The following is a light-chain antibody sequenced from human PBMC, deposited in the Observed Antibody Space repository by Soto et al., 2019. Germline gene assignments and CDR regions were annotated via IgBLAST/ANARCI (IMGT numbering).Light chain of an antibody. CDR1: QSISSY. CDR3: QQSYSTPRT. Sequence: DIHITQSPSSLSASVGDRVTITCRASQSISSYLNWYQQKPGKAPKLLIYAASSLQSGVPSRFSGSGSGTDFTLTISSLQPEDFATYYCQQSYSTPRTFGQGTK. CDR2: AAS. V-gene: IGKV1-39*01. J-gene: IGKJ1*01.